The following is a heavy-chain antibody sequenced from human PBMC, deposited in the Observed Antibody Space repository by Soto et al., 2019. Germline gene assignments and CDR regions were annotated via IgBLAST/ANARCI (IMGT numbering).Heavy chain of an antibody. Sequence: QVQLQQWGAGLLKPSETLSLTCAVYGGSFSGYYWSWIRQPPGKGLEWIGEINHSGSTNYNPSLKSQVTISVDTSKNQFSLKLSSVTAADTAVYYCARDGIMRALRYWGQGTLVTVCS. CDR1: GGSFSGYY. J-gene: IGHJ4*02. CDR2: INHSGST. D-gene: IGHD1-1*01. V-gene: IGHV4-34*01. CDR3: ARDGIMRALRY.